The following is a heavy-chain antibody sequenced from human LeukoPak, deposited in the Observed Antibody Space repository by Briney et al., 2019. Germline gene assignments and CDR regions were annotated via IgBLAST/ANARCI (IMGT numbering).Heavy chain of an antibody. CDR2: IIPIFGTA. D-gene: IGHD5-18*01. CDR3: ASSRGYSYGYGFGFDY. V-gene: IGHV1-69*13. J-gene: IGHJ4*02. Sequence: GASVKVSCKASGGTFSSYAISWVRQAPGQGLEWMGGIIPIFGTANYAQKFQGRVTITADESTSTAYMELSSLRSEDTAVYYCASSRGYSYGYGFGFDYWGQGTLVTVSS. CDR1: GGTFSSYA.